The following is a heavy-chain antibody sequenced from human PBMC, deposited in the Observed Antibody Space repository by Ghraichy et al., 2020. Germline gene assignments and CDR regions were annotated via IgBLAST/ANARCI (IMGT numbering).Heavy chain of an antibody. J-gene: IGHJ6*02. D-gene: IGHD6-19*01. Sequence: ETLSLTCTVSGGSISSYYWSWIRQPPGKGLEWIGYIYYSGSTNYNPSLKSRVTISVDTSKNQFSLKLSSVTAADTAVYYCARATVAGYYYGMDVWGQGTTVTVSS. CDR3: ARATVAGYYYGMDV. V-gene: IGHV4-59*01. CDR2: IYYSGST. CDR1: GGSISSYY.